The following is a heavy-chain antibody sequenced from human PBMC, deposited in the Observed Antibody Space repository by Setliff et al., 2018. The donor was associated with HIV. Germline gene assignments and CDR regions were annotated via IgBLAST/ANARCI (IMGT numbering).Heavy chain of an antibody. J-gene: IGHJ6*03. CDR3: ATSTICDGCDNYYMDV. CDR2: IFTGGDT. CDR1: GVSISGYY. V-gene: IGHV4-4*07. D-gene: IGHD6-13*01. Sequence: KPSETLSLTCAVSGVSISGYYWTWIRQPAGKGLEWIGRIFTGGDTNYNPSLKSRVTMSVDTSNNEFSLKLTYVTAADTAVYYCATSTICDGCDNYYMDVWGKGTTVTVSS.